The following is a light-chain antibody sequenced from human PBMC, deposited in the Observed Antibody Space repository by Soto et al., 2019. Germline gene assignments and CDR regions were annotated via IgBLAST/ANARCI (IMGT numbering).Light chain of an antibody. CDR3: ASYTIKTTYV. CDR2: EVS. V-gene: IGLV2-14*01. J-gene: IGLJ1*01. CDR1: NVDVGGYNY. Sequence: QSVLTKPASVSGCPGQSITISCTGTNVDVGGYNYVSWYQHHPGKAPKLLIFEVSNRPSGVSNRFSGSKSGNTASLTISGLQSEDEADYYCASYTIKTTYVFGSGTKVTVL.